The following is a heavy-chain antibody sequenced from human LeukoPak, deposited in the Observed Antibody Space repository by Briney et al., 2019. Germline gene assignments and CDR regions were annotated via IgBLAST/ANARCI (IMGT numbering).Heavy chain of an antibody. Sequence: PGGSLRLSCVASGFPFSVSWMHWVRHAPGKGLVWVSLIRSDGTITNYADSVKGRFITSRDNTKNTVYLQMNSLRAEDTGIYYCAKDHYYSMEVWGQGTTVTVTS. J-gene: IGHJ6*02. V-gene: IGHV3-74*01. CDR2: IRSDGTIT. CDR1: GFPFSVSW. CDR3: AKDHYYSMEV.